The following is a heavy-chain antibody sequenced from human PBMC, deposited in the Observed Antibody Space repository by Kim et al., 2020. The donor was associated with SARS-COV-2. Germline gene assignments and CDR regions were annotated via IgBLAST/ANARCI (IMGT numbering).Heavy chain of an antibody. D-gene: IGHD4-17*01. CDR2: INPSGGST. J-gene: IGHJ4*02. V-gene: IGHV1-46*01. CDR3: ARDGAENYGDHVADRYFDY. CDR1: GYTFTSYY. Sequence: ASVKVSCKASGYTFTSYYMHWVRQAPGQGLEWMGIINPSGGSTSYAQKFQGRVTMTRDTSTSTVYMELSSLRSEDTAVYYCARDGAENYGDHVADRYFDYWGQGTLVTVSS.